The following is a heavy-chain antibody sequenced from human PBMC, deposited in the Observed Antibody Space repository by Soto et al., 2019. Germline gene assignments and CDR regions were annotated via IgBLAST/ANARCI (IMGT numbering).Heavy chain of an antibody. D-gene: IGHD3-3*01. Sequence: EASVKVSCKASGFTFTSSAVQWVRQARGQRLEWMGIINPSGGSTSYAQKFQGRVTMTRDTSTSTVYMELSSLRSEDTAVYYCARGITIFGVVIMNYYYGMDVWGQGTTVTVSS. CDR3: ARGITIFGVVIMNYYYGMDV. CDR1: GFTFTSSA. V-gene: IGHV1-46*01. J-gene: IGHJ6*02. CDR2: INPSGGST.